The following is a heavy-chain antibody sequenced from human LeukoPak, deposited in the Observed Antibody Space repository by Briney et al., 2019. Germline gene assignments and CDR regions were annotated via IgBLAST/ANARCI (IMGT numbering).Heavy chain of an antibody. V-gene: IGHV4-59*08. Sequence: SETLPLTCTVSGGSISSYYWSWIRQPPGKGLEWIGYLYYTGSTNYNPSLKSRVTISADMSKNQFSLKLRSMTAADTAVYYCARHGSGYSRVFDYWGQGTLVTVSS. CDR2: LYYTGST. J-gene: IGHJ4*02. D-gene: IGHD6-19*01. CDR3: ARHGSGYSRVFDY. CDR1: GGSISSYY.